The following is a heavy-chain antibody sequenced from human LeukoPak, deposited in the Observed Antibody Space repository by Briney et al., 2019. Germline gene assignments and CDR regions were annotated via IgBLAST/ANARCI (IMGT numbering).Heavy chain of an antibody. CDR3: AREVYSSGWYVDYFDY. J-gene: IGHJ4*02. Sequence: SETLSLTCTVSGGSISSYYWSWIRQPAGKGLEWIGRIYTSGSTNYNPSPKSRVTMSVDTSKNQFSLKLSPVTAADTAVYYCAREVYSSGWYVDYFDYWGQGTLVTVSS. CDR1: GGSISSYY. V-gene: IGHV4-4*07. CDR2: IYTSGST. D-gene: IGHD6-19*01.